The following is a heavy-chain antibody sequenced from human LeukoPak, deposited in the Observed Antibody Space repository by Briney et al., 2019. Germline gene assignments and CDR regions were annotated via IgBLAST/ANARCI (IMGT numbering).Heavy chain of an antibody. D-gene: IGHD5-18*01. V-gene: IGHV3-21*01. CDR3: ARDLGGHSYGSHFDY. CDR2: ITTSSSYI. CDR1: GFTFSTYY. Sequence: PGGSLRLSCAASGFTFSTYYMNWVRQAPGKGLEWVSSITTSSSYIYYADSVKGRFTISRDNAKNSLYLQMNSPRAEDTAVYYCARDLGGHSYGSHFDYWGQGTLVTVSS. J-gene: IGHJ4*02.